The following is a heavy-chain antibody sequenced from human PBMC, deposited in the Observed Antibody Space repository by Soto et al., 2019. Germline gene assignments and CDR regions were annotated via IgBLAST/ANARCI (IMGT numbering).Heavy chain of an antibody. V-gene: IGHV3-23*01. Sequence: PGGTLRLSCAASGFTFSSYAMSWVRQAPGKGLEWVSAISGSGGSTYYADSVKGRFTISRDNTKNTLYLQMNSLRAADTAVYYCAKAEPLETIYYGMDVWGQGTTVTVSS. CDR2: ISGSGGST. CDR3: AKAEPLETIYYGMDV. CDR1: GFTFSSYA. J-gene: IGHJ6*02.